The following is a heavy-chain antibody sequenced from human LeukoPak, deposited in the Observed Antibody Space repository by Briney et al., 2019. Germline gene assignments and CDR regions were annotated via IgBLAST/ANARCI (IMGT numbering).Heavy chain of an antibody. Sequence: PGGSLRLSCAASGFTVSSNYMSWVRQAPGKGLEWVSVIYSGGSTYYADSVKGRFTISRDNSKNTLYLQMNSLRAEDTAVYYCAREGVRGYSSDAFDIWGQGTMVTVSS. J-gene: IGHJ3*02. CDR3: AREGVRGYSSDAFDI. D-gene: IGHD5-18*01. CDR1: GFTVSSNY. V-gene: IGHV3-53*01. CDR2: IYSGGST.